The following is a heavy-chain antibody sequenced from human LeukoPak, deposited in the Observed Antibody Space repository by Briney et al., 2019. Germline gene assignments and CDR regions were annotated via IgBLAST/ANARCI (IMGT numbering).Heavy chain of an antibody. CDR3: ARDRAGQLDY. D-gene: IGHD3-10*01. Sequence: ASVKVSCKASGDTFTSYPMYWVRQAPGQRLEWMGWINAGNGNTKYSQKFQDRVTITRDTSASTAYIELSSLRSEDTAVYYCARDRAGQLDYWGQGTLVTVSS. CDR2: INAGNGNT. CDR1: GDTFTSYP. J-gene: IGHJ4*02. V-gene: IGHV1-3*01.